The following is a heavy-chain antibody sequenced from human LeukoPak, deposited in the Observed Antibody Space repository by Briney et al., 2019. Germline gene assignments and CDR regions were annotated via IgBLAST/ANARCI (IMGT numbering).Heavy chain of an antibody. D-gene: IGHD3-22*01. CDR1: GFTFNSYE. V-gene: IGHV3-48*03. J-gene: IGHJ5*02. CDR3: ARALWTGAYYDPASWFDP. Sequence: GGSLRLSCAASGFTFNSYEMNWVRQAPGKGLEWLSYISSSGSNIYYADSVKGRFTISRDNAKNSLYLQMNSLRAEDTAVYYCARALWTGAYYDPASWFDPWGQGTLVTVSS. CDR2: ISSSGSNI.